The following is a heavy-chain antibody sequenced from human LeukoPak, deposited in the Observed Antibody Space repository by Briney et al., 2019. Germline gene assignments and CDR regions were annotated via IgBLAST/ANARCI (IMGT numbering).Heavy chain of an antibody. V-gene: IGHV1-46*01. CDR3: ARDYLKVVVDGTAPSAGHMDY. J-gene: IGHJ4*02. CDR1: GYTFTSYY. Sequence: ASVKVSCKASGYTFTSYYMHWVRQAPGQGLEWMGIINPSGGSTSYAQKFQGRVTMTRDTSTSTVYMELSSLRSEDMAVYYCARDYLKVVVDGTAPSAGHMDYWGQGTLVTVSS. CDR2: INPSGGST. D-gene: IGHD2-15*01.